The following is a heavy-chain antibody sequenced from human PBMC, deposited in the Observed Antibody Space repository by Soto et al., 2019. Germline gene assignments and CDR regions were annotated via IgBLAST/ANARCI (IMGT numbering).Heavy chain of an antibody. D-gene: IGHD2-21*02. J-gene: IGHJ4*02. CDR2: ISGSGGST. V-gene: IGHV3-23*01. Sequence: PWGSLRLSCAASGFTFSSYAMSWVRQAPGKGLEWVSAISGSGGSTYYADSVKGRFTISRDNSKNTLYLQMNSLRAEDTAVYYCADPVTGPFGYWGQGTLVTVSS. CDR1: GFTFSSYA. CDR3: ADPVTGPFGY.